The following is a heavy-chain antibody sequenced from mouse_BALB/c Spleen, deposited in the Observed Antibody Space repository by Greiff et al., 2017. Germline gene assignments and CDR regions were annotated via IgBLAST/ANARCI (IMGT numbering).Heavy chain of an antibody. V-gene: IGHV1-9*01. D-gene: IGHD1-1*01. J-gene: IGHJ2*01. CDR3: ARRGTVVAYYFDY. CDR1: GYTFSSYW. CDR2: ILPGSGST. Sequence: VQLVESGAELMKPGASVKISCKATGYTFSSYWIEWVKQRPGHGLEWIGEILPGSGSTNYNEKFKGKATFTADTSSNTAYMQLSSLTSEDSAVYYCARRGTVVAYYFDYWGQGTTLTVSS.